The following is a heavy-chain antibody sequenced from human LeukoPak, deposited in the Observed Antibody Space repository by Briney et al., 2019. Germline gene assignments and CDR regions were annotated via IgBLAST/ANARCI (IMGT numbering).Heavy chain of an antibody. J-gene: IGHJ4*02. Sequence: GSSVKVPCKASGGTFSSYAISWVRQAHGQGLEWMGGIIPIFGTANYAQKFQGRVTITTDESTSTAYMELSSLRSEDTAVYYCASGLPRDGYNPEYYFDYWGQGTLVTVSS. CDR2: IIPIFGTA. D-gene: IGHD5-24*01. CDR1: GGTFSSYA. CDR3: ASGLPRDGYNPEYYFDY. V-gene: IGHV1-69*05.